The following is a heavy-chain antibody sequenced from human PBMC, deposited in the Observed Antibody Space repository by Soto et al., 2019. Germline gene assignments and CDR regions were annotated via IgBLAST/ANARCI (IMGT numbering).Heavy chain of an antibody. J-gene: IGHJ6*03. CDR2: IYPGDSDT. V-gene: IGHV5-51*01. D-gene: IGHD4-17*01. CDR3: VSLVPDYGDYLSGDYHYYMDV. Sequence: GESLKISCKGSGYSFTSYWIGWVRQMPGKGLEWMGIIYPGDSDTRYSPSFQGQVTISADKSISTAYLHWSSLKASDTAMYFCVSLVPDYGDYLSGDYHYYMDVWGKGTTVTVSS. CDR1: GYSFTSYW.